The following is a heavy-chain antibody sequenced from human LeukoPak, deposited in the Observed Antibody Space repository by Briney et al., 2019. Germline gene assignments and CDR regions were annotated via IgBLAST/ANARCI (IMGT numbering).Heavy chain of an antibody. Sequence: GGSLRLSCAASGFTFSSYEMNWVRQAPGKGLEWVSYISSSGSTIYYADSVKGRFTISRDNAKNSLYLQMNSLRAEDAAVYYCARDFTVAVYYYYWGMDVGGQGTTVPVSS. CDR2: ISSSGSTI. CDR1: GFTFSSYE. CDR3: ARDFTVAVYYYYWGMDV. V-gene: IGHV3-48*03. J-gene: IGHJ6*02. D-gene: IGHD4-23*01.